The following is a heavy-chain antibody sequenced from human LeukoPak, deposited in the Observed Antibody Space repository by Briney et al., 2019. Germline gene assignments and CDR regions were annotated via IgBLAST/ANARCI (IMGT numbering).Heavy chain of an antibody. V-gene: IGHV4-39*07. CDR2: IYHSGST. CDR1: GGSISSGTYY. D-gene: IGHD4-11*01. Sequence: SETLSLTCTVSGGSISSGTYYWGWIRQPPGKGLEWIGSIYHSGSTNYNPSLKSRVTMSVDTSKNQFSLKLSSVTAADTAVYYCATEAGLQSRTLDYWGQGTLVTVSS. CDR3: ATEAGLQSRTLDY. J-gene: IGHJ4*02.